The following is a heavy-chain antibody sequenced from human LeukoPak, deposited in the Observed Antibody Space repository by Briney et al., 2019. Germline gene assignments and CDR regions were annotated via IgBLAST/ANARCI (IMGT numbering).Heavy chain of an antibody. V-gene: IGHV3-23*01. D-gene: IGHD4-23*01. CDR1: GFTFGSYA. CDR3: AKDRVFYGGAFDI. Sequence: GGSLRLSCAASGFTFGSYAMSWVRQAPGKGLEWVSAISGSGGSTYYADSVKGRFTISRDNSKNTLYLQMNSLRAEDTAVYYCAKDRVFYGGAFDIWGQGTMVTVSS. CDR2: ISGSGGST. J-gene: IGHJ3*02.